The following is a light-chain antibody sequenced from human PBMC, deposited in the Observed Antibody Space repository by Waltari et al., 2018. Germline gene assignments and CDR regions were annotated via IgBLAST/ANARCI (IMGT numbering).Light chain of an antibody. CDR3: QQRSNWPPT. CDR1: QSVSSY. CDR2: DAS. Sequence: EIVLTQSPATLSLSPGELATLSCRASQSVSSYLAWYQQKPGQAPRLLIYDASNRATGIPARFSGSGSGTDFTLTISSLEPEDFAVYYCQQRSNWPPTFGGGTKVEIK. V-gene: IGKV3-11*01. J-gene: IGKJ4*01.